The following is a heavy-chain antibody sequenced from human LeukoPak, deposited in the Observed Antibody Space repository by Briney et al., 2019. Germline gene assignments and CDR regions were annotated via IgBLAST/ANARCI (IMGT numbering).Heavy chain of an antibody. Sequence: GGSLRLSCAASGFTVSSNYMSWVRQAPGKGLEWVSAISGSGGSTYYADSVKGRFTISRDNSKNTLYLQMNSLRAEDAAVYYCAKVARDSYYDFWSDYWGQGTLVTVSS. CDR3: AKVARDSYYDFWSDY. V-gene: IGHV3-23*01. CDR2: ISGSGGST. D-gene: IGHD3-3*01. CDR1: GFTVSSNY. J-gene: IGHJ4*02.